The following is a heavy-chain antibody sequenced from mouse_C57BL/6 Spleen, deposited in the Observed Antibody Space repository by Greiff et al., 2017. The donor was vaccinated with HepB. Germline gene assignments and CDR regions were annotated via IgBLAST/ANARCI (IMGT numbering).Heavy chain of an antibody. V-gene: IGHV1-50*01. CDR3: ARGGLGEAY. J-gene: IGHJ3*01. Sequence: VQLQQPGAELVKPGASVKLSCKASGYTFTSYWMQWVKQRPGQGLEWIGEIDPSDSYTNYNQKFKGKATLTVDTSSSTAYMQLSSLTSEDSAVYYCARGGLGEAYWGQGTLVTVSA. CDR2: IDPSDSYT. D-gene: IGHD4-1*01. CDR1: GYTFTSYW.